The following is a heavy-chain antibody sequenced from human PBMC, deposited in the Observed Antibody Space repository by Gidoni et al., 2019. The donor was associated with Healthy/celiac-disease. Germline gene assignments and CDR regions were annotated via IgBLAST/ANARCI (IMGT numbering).Heavy chain of an antibody. CDR1: GFPFSGAA. CDR2: IRSKANSYAT. D-gene: IGHD4-17*01. Sequence: EVQLVESGGGLVQPGGSLNLSCAASGFPFSGAAMHWVRQASGKGMEWVGSIRSKANSYATAYAASVKGRFTISRDDSKNTAYLQMNSLKTEDTAVYYCTRQDYLGPYFDYWGQGTLVTVSS. J-gene: IGHJ4*02. V-gene: IGHV3-73*02. CDR3: TRQDYLGPYFDY.